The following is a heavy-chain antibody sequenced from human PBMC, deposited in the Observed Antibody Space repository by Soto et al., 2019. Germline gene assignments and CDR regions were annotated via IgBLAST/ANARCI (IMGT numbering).Heavy chain of an antibody. CDR2: IYHSGST. V-gene: IGHV4-30-2*01. Sequence: SETLCLTCAVAGGSISSGGYSWSWIRQPPGKGLEWIGYIYHSGSTYYNPSLKSRVTISVDRSKNQFSLKLSSVTAADTAVYYCARGGGTAIVYYYGMDVWGQGTTVTSP. J-gene: IGHJ6*02. CDR3: ARGGGTAIVYYYGMDV. D-gene: IGHD5-18*01. CDR1: GGSISSGGYS.